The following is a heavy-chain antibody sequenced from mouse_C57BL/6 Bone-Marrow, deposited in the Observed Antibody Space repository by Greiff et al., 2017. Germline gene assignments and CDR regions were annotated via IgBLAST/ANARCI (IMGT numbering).Heavy chain of an antibody. D-gene: IGHD2-2*01. CDR2: INPSSGYT. J-gene: IGHJ2*01. CDR3: ARTRNGYYVDY. CDR1: GYTFTSYW. V-gene: IGHV1-7*01. Sequence: QVHVKQSGAELAKPGASVKLSCKASGYTFTSYWMHWVKQRPGQGLEWIGYINPSSGYTKYNQKFKDKATLTADKSSSTAYMQLSSLTYEDSAVYYCARTRNGYYVDYWGQGTTLTVSS.